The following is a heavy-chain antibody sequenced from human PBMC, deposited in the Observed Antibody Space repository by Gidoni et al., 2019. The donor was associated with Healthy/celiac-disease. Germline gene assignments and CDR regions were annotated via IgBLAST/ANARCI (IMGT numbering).Heavy chain of an antibody. V-gene: IGHV3-21*01. CDR1: GFTFSSYS. J-gene: IGHJ6*02. CDR3: ARDQAGVLWFGELFRNYYCGMDV. D-gene: IGHD3-10*01. CDR2: ISSSSSYI. Sequence: EVQLVESGGGLVKPGGSLRLSCAASGFTFSSYSMHWVRQAPGKGLEWVSSISSSSSYIYYADSVKGRFTISRDNAKNSLYLQMNSLRAEDTAVYYCARDQAGVLWFGELFRNYYCGMDVWGQGTTVTVSS.